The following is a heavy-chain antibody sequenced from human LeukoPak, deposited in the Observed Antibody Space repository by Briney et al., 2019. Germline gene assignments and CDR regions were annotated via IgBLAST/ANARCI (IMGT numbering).Heavy chain of an antibody. CDR2: INHSGST. CDR3: ARARFWSGYYIDY. Sequence: PSEALSLTCAVYGGSFSGYYWSWIRQPPGKGLEWIGEINHSGSTNYNPSLKSRVTISVDTSKNQFSLKLSSMTAADTAVYYCARARFWSGYYIDYWGQGTLVTVSS. V-gene: IGHV4-34*01. CDR1: GGSFSGYY. D-gene: IGHD3-3*01. J-gene: IGHJ4*02.